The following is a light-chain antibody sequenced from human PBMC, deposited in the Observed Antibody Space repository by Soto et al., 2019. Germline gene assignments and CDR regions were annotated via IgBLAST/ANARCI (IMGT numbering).Light chain of an antibody. CDR1: ESVAND. J-gene: IGKJ4*01. CDR2: GAS. V-gene: IGKV3-15*01. CDR3: QQYNHWPT. Sequence: DRVMTQSPVTLSASAGERVTLSCRASESVANDLAWDQQKPGPAPTLLIYGASTRATGISARFSCSGSGTEFTLTISSLQSEDCAIYDCQQYNHWPTFGGGTKVEIK.